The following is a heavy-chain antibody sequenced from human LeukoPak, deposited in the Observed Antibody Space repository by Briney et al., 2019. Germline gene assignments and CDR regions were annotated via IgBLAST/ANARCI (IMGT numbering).Heavy chain of an antibody. D-gene: IGHD6-13*01. Sequence: GGSLRLSCAASGFTLSNHGMNWVRQAPGKGLEWVSYIGRASNIIYYAESVRGRFTISRDNAKNSLYLQMNTLRAEDTAVYYCAKLLSSISSWHLLDYYYGMDVWGQGTTVTVSS. V-gene: IGHV3-48*04. CDR1: GFTLSNHG. CDR2: IGRASNII. J-gene: IGHJ6*02. CDR3: AKLLSSISSWHLLDYYYGMDV.